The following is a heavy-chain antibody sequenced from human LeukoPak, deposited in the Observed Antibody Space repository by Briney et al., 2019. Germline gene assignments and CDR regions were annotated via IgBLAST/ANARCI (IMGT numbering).Heavy chain of an antibody. CDR3: ARSGRDVVVPAALRYYYYYYMDV. CDR2: IYYSGST. Sequence: SETLSLTCTVSGGSISSYYWSWIRQPPGKGLEWIGYIYYSGSTNYDPSLKSRVTISVDTSKNQFSLKLSSVTAADTAVYYCARSGRDVVVPAALRYYYYYYMDVWGKGTTVAVSS. V-gene: IGHV4-59*01. CDR1: GGSISSYY. J-gene: IGHJ6*03. D-gene: IGHD2-2*01.